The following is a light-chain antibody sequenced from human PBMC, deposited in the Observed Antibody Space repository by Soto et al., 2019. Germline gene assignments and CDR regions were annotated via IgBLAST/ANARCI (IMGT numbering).Light chain of an antibody. Sequence: KSHSPSSFSASTGDRVSITCRATQDIGTYLAWYQQIPGKAPKLLIYDASTLQTGVPSRFSGSGSGTDFTLTISYLQSEDFGTYYCQQFYNYPRTFGQGTKVDIK. V-gene: IGKV1-8*01. CDR1: QDIGTY. CDR3: QQFYNYPRT. CDR2: DAS. J-gene: IGKJ1*01.